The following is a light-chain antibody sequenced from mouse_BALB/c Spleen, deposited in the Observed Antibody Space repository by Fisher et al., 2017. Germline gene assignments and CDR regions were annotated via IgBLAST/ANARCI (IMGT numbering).Light chain of an antibody. CDR3: QQWSSYPLT. Sequence: DIVMTQSTAIMSASPGEKVTMTCSASSSVSYMHWYQQKSSTSPKLWIYDTSKLASGVPGRFSGSGSGNSYSLTISSMEAEDVATYYCQQWSSYPLTFGAGTKLELK. V-gene: IGKV4-63*01. J-gene: IGKJ5*01. CDR1: SSVSY. CDR2: DTS.